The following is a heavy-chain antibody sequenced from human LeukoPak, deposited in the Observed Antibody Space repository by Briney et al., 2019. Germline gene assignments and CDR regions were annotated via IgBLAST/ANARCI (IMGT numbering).Heavy chain of an antibody. J-gene: IGHJ6*04. V-gene: IGHV1-46*01. Sequence: VSVKVSCKASGYTFTSYYMHWVRQAPGQGLEWMGIINPSGGSTSYAQKFQGRVTMTRDTSTSTVYMELSSLRSEDTAVYYCARSIVGATYYYYGMDVWGKGTTVTVSS. D-gene: IGHD1-26*01. CDR1: GYTFTSYY. CDR3: ARSIVGATYYYYGMDV. CDR2: INPSGGST.